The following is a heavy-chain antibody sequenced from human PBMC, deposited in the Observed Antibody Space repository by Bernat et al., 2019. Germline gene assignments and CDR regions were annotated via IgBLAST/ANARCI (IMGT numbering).Heavy chain of an antibody. Sequence: QVQLVQSGAEVKKPGSSVKVSCKASGGTFSSYTISWVRQAPGQGLEWMGRIIPILGIANYAQQFQGRVTITADKSTSTAYMELSSLRAEDTAVYYCARSPGDVEMATIWGQGTLVTVSS. CDR1: GGTFSSYT. D-gene: IGHD5-24*01. V-gene: IGHV1-69*02. CDR2: IIPILGIA. J-gene: IGHJ4*02. CDR3: ARSPGDVEMATI.